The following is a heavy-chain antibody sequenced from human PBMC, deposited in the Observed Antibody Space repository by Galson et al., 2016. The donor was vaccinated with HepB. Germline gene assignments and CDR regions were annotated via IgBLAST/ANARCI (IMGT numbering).Heavy chain of an antibody. D-gene: IGHD3-10*01. V-gene: IGHV3-74*01. Sequence: SLRLSCAASGFTFSTNWMHWVRQAPGKGLVWVSRINGDGTITDYADSVKGRFTISRDNAENTLYLQMNSLRVKDTAVYYCARDRGGSAGAFNWFDPWGQGTLVTVSS. J-gene: IGHJ5*02. CDR1: GFTFSTNW. CDR3: ARDRGGSAGAFNWFDP. CDR2: INGDGTIT.